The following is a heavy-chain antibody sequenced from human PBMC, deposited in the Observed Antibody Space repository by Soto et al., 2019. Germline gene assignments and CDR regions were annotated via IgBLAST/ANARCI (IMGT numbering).Heavy chain of an antibody. CDR3: ARARNCGGDCYYYYYGMDV. V-gene: IGHV1-69*13. J-gene: IGHJ6*02. D-gene: IGHD2-21*02. Sequence: SVKVSCKASGGTFSSYAISWVRQAPGQGLEWMGGTIPIFGTANYAQKFQGRVTITADESTSTAYMELSSLRSEDTAVYYCARARNCGGDCYYYYYGMDVWGQGTTVTVSS. CDR1: GGTFSSYA. CDR2: TIPIFGTA.